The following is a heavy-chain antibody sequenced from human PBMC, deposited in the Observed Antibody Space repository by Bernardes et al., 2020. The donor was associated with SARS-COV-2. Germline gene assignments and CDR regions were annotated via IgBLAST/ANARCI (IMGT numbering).Heavy chain of an antibody. CDR2: ISYDGTYT. J-gene: IGHJ4*02. D-gene: IGHD2-21*02. CDR3: ARGVVGVVETAVPGDY. Sequence: GGSLRLSCAASGFTFRSYYMHWVRQAPGKGLVWVSRISYDGTYTNYADSVKGRFTISRDNAKNTLYLQMNSLTAEDTAVYYCARGVVGVVETAVPGDYWGQGTLVTVSS. CDR1: GFTFRSYY. V-gene: IGHV3-74*01.